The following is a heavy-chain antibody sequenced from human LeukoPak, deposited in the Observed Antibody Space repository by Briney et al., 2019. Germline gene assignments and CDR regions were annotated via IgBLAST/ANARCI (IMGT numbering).Heavy chain of an antibody. CDR3: ARLYGDFYFDY. V-gene: IGHV2-70*04. Sequence: SGPTLVNPTQTLTLTCTFSGFSLTTSGIRVGWIRQPPGKALEWLAHIDWDDDKFYSTSLKTRLTLSKDTSKNQVVLTMTNMDPVDTATYYCARLYGDFYFDYWGQGTLVTVSP. CDR2: IDWDDDK. CDR1: GFSLTTSGIR. J-gene: IGHJ4*02. D-gene: IGHD4-17*01.